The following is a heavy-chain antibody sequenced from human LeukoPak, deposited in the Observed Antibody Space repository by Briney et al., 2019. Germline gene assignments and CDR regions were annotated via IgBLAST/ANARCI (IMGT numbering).Heavy chain of an antibody. CDR1: GYTFTGYY. V-gene: IGHV1-2*06. CDR3: ARTSYDSSGYYYFGTSYYFDY. CDR2: INPNSGGT. D-gene: IGHD3-22*01. J-gene: IGHJ4*02. Sequence: ASVKVSCKASGYTFTGYYMHWVRQAPGQGLEWMGRINPNSGGTNYAQKFQGRVTMTRDTSISTAYMELSRLRSDDTAVYYCARTSYDSSGYYYFGTSYYFDYWGQGTLVTVSS.